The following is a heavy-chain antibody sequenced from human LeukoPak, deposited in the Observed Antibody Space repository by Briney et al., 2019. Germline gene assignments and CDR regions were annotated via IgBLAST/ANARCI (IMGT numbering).Heavy chain of an antibody. D-gene: IGHD2-2*01. J-gene: IGHJ5*02. CDR1: GGTFSSYA. CDR2: IIPIFGIA. Sequence: SVKVSCKASGGTFSSYAISWVRQAPGQGLEWMGRIIPIFGIANYAQMVQGRVTTTTDTSTSTAYMEVRSLRSDDTAMYYCARDVGDIVTIPAAISVPWGQGTLVTVSS. CDR3: ARDVGDIVTIPAAISVP. V-gene: IGHV1-69*04.